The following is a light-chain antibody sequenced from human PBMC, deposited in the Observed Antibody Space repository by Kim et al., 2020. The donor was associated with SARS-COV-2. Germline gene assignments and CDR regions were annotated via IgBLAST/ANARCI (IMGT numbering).Light chain of an antibody. V-gene: IGLV2-14*01. CDR2: DVN. CDR1: RTDVDGYNY. CDR3: SSYTTISTWV. J-gene: IGLJ3*02. Sequence: QSALTQPASVYGSPGQSITISCTGTRTDVDGYNYVSWYQQHPGKAPKIMIYDVNKRPSGVSSRFSGSKSGDTASLTISGLQAEDEADYYCSSYTTISTWVFGGGTQLTVL.